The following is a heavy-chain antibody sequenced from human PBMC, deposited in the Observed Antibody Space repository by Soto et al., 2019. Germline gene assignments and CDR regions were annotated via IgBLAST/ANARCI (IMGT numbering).Heavy chain of an antibody. V-gene: IGHV5-51*01. D-gene: IGHD6-6*01. CDR3: ARHGEYPDYYFDY. CDR1: GYSFTSYW. Sequence: GESLKISCKGSGYSFTSYWIGWVRQMPGKGLEWMGIIYPGDSDTRYSPSFQGQVTISADKSISTAYLQWSSLKASGTAMYYCARHGEYPDYYFDYWGQGTLVTVSS. CDR2: IYPGDSDT. J-gene: IGHJ4*02.